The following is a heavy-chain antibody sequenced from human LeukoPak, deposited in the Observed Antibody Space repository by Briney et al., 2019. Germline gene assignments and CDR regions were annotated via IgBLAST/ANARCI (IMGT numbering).Heavy chain of an antibody. CDR1: EYTFTDYY. Sequence: ASVKVFCKASEYTFTDYYMHWVRQAPGQGLEWMGWINPNSGDTNYAQKFQGRVTMTRDPSISTAYMELSRLRSDDTAVYYCARDAWLVGTTNLYYFDYWGQGTLVTVSS. D-gene: IGHD1-26*01. CDR3: ARDAWLVGTTNLYYFDY. CDR2: INPNSGDT. J-gene: IGHJ4*02. V-gene: IGHV1-2*02.